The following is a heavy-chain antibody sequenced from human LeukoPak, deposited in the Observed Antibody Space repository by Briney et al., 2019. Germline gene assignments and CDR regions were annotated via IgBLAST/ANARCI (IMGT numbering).Heavy chain of an antibody. D-gene: IGHD5-24*01. CDR1: GYTFTSYD. J-gene: IGHJ4*02. CDR2: INPNSGGT. V-gene: IGHV1-2*02. CDR3: ARDRTGGYNVFFDY. Sequence: ASVKVSCKASGYTFTSYDINWVRQATGQGREWMGWINPNSGGTNYAQKFQGRVTMTRDTSISTAYMELSRLRSDDTAVYYCARDRTGGYNVFFDYWGQGTLVTVSS.